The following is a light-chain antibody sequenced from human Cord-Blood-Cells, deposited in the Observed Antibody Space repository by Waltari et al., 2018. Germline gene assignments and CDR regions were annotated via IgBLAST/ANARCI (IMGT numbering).Light chain of an antibody. J-gene: IGLJ3*02. Sequence: QSALTQPASVSGSPGQSITISCTGTSSDVGRYNLVPWYPQHPGKAPKLMIYEVSKRPSGVSNRFSGSKSGNTASLTISGLQAEDEADYYCCSYAGSSTLWVFGGGTKLTVL. V-gene: IGLV2-23*02. CDR2: EVS. CDR1: SSDVGRYNL. CDR3: CSYAGSSTLWV.